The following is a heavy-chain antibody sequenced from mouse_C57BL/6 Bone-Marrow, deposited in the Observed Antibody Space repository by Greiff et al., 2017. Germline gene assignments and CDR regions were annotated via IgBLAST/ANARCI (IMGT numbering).Heavy chain of an antibody. V-gene: IGHV14-3*01. CDR2: IDPANGNT. J-gene: IGHJ4*01. Sequence: VQLQQSVAELVRPGASVKLSCTASGFNIKNTYMHWVKQRPEQGLEWIGRIDPANGNTKYAPKFQGKATITADTSSNTAYLQLSSLTSEDTAIYYCARSCDYDYDGVYAMGYWGQGASVTVYS. CDR1: GFNIKNTY. D-gene: IGHD2-4*01. CDR3: ARSCDYDYDGVYAMGY.